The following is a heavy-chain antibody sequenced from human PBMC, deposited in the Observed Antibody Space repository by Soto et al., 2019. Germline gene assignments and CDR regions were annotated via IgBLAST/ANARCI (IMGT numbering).Heavy chain of an antibody. V-gene: IGHV3-33*01. CDR1: GFTFSSYG. J-gene: IGHJ4*02. D-gene: IGHD1-26*01. CDR3: AREGKKWELHYFDY. CDR2: IWYDGSNK. Sequence: QVQLVESGGGVVQPGRSLRLSCAASGFTFSSYGMHWVRQAPGKGLEWVAVIWYDGSNKYYADSVKGRFTISRDNSKNTLYLQMNSLRAEDTAVYYCAREGKKWELHYFDYWGQGTLVTVSS.